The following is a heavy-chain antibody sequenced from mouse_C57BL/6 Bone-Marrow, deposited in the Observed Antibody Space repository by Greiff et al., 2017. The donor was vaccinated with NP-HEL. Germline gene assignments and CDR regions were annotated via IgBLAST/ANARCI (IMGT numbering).Heavy chain of an antibody. CDR2: IDPSDSYT. D-gene: IGHD4-1*01. V-gene: IGHV1-69*01. Sequence: QVQLQQPGAELVMPGASVKLSCKASGYTFTSYWMHWVKQRPGQGLEWIGEIDPSDSYTNYNQKFKGKSTLTVDKSSSTAYMQLSSLTSEDSAVYYCARGVLAAWFAYWGQGTLVTVSA. J-gene: IGHJ3*01. CDR3: ARGVLAAWFAY. CDR1: GYTFTSYW.